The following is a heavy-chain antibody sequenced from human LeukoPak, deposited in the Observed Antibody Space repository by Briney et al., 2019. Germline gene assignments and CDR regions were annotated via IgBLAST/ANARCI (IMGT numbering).Heavy chain of an antibody. CDR3: ARSLWDSSGYYYYFDS. CDR2: IYTSGST. CDR1: GGSISSYY. Sequence: SETLSLTCTVSGGSISSYYWSWIRQPAGKGLEWIGRIYTSGSTNFNPSLKSRVTMSVDTSRNQISLKLTSVTAADTAVYYCARSLWDSSGYYYYFDSWGPGTLVTVSS. D-gene: IGHD3-22*01. J-gene: IGHJ4*02. V-gene: IGHV4-4*07.